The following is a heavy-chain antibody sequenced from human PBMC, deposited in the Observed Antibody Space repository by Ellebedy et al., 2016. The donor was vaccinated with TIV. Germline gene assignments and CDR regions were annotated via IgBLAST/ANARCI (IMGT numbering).Heavy chain of an antibody. CDR1: DGSIRNSFY. D-gene: IGHD5-18*01. CDR3: ARHAGYSFNY. J-gene: IGHJ4*02. Sequence: MPSETLSLTCAVSDGSIRNSFYWSWVRQPPGKGLEWIGQIYHSGTTRYNPSLRSRVTISIDKSKNQLSLKLSSVTAADTDVYYCARHAGYSFNYWGQGTLVTVSS. V-gene: IGHV4-4*02. CDR2: IYHSGTT.